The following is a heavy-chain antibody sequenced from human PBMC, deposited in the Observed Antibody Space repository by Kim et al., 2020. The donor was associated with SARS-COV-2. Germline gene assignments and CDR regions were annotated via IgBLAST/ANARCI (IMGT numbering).Heavy chain of an antibody. Sequence: GGSLRLSCAASGFTFSSYGMHWVRQAPGKGLEWVAVIWYDGSNKYYADSVKGRFTISRDNSKNTLYLQMNSLRAEDTAVYYCARVGGWGYTPTNWFDPWGQGTLVTVSS. J-gene: IGHJ5*02. CDR1: GFTFSSYG. D-gene: IGHD3-16*01. CDR2: IWYDGSNK. CDR3: ARVGGWGYTPTNWFDP. V-gene: IGHV3-33*01.